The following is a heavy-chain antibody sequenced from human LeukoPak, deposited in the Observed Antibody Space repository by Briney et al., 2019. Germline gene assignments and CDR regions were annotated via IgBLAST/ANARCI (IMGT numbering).Heavy chain of an antibody. CDR1: GNYW. J-gene: IGHJ6*02. Sequence: GGSLRLSCAASGNYWMHWVRQAPGKGLVWVSHINSDGSSTSYADSVKGRFTISRDNAKNTLYLQMNSLRAEDTAVYYCAREGGVGMDVWGQGTTVTVSS. CDR2: INSDGSST. V-gene: IGHV3-74*01. CDR3: AREGGVGMDV. D-gene: IGHD3-10*01.